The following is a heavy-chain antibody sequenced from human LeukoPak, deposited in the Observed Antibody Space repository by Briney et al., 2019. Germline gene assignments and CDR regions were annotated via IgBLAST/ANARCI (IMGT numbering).Heavy chain of an antibody. CDR2: IRTKDFGGTT. CDR1: GFTFGDYS. Sequence: PGGSLRLSCTASGFTFGDYSMSWVRQAPGKGLEYIGFIRTKDFGGTTEYAASVKGRFTISRDNARNSLYLQMNSLGAEDTAVYYCAELGITMIGGVWGKGTTVTISS. D-gene: IGHD3-10*02. J-gene: IGHJ6*04. V-gene: IGHV3-49*04. CDR3: AELGITMIGGV.